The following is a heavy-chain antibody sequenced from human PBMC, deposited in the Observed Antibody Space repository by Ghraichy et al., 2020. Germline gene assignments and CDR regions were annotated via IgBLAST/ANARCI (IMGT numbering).Heavy chain of an antibody. CDR2: IFYSGNT. CDR3: TREAAGAADY. J-gene: IGHJ4*02. V-gene: IGHV4-39*02. Sequence: GSLRLSCTVSGGSISTTSYHWGWVRQPPGKGLEWIGSIFYSGNTYYSPSLQSRVTISVHTSKNRFSLTLSSMTAADTAVYFCTREAAGAADYWGQGTLVTVSS. D-gene: IGHD6-25*01. CDR1: GGSISTTSYH.